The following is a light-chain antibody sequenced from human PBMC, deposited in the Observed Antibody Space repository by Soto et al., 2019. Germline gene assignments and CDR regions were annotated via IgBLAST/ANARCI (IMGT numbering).Light chain of an antibody. CDR2: DVS. Sequence: QSVLTQLRSVSGSPGQSVTISCTGTSSDVGGYNYVSWYQQHPGKAPKLMIYDVSKRPSGVPDRFSGSKSGNTASLTISGLQAEDEADYCCCSYAGRYTYVFGTGTKVTVL. J-gene: IGLJ1*01. CDR3: CSYAGRYTYV. V-gene: IGLV2-11*01. CDR1: SSDVGGYNY.